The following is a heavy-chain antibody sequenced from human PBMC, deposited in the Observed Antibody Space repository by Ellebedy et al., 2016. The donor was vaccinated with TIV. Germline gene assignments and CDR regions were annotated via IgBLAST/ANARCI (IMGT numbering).Heavy chain of an antibody. D-gene: IGHD1-26*01. CDR3: ASEEPKGLDY. J-gene: IGHJ4*02. CDR2: IIPIFGTA. CDR1: GGTFSSYA. Sequence: SVKVSXXASGGTFSSYAISWVRQAPGQGLEWMGGIIPIFGTANYAQKFQGRVTITADESTSTAYMELSSLRSEDTAVYYCASEEPKGLDYWGQGTLVTVSS. V-gene: IGHV1-69*13.